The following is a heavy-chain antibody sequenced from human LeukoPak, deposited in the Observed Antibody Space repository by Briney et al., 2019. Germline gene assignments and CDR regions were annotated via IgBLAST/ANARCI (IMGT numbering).Heavy chain of an antibody. CDR2: ISLDGNKT. CDR1: GFTFRTYG. D-gene: IGHD5-12*01. J-gene: IGHJ6*03. Sequence: GGSLRLSCVASGFTFRTYGMHWVRLAPGKGLEWVAVISLDGNKTYSADSVKGRFTISRDNSKNTLYLQMNSLRPEDTAVFYCAKDTGYSDNWGIIGSPLMDVWGKGTTVTVSS. V-gene: IGHV3-30*18. CDR3: AKDTGYSDNWGIIGSPLMDV.